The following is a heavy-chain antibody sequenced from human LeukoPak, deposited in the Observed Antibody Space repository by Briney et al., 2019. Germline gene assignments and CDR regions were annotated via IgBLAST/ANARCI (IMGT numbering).Heavy chain of an antibody. CDR1: GFTFSSYA. Sequence: GGSLRLSCAASGFTFSSYAMSWVRQAPNKGLKWVSTIDGRGSSTFSADSVKGRFTISRDNSKNTVYLQMNSLRAEDTAVYYCAKDRLPDGVWSIDYWGQGTLVTVSS. J-gene: IGHJ4*02. CDR3: AKDRLPDGVWSIDY. D-gene: IGHD2-8*02. CDR2: IDGRGSST. V-gene: IGHV3-23*01.